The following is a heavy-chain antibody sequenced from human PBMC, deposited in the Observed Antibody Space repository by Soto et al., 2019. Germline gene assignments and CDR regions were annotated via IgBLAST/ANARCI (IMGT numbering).Heavy chain of an antibody. D-gene: IGHD1-7*01. CDR1: GFTFSGSA. Sequence: GGSLRLSCAASGFTFSGSAIHWVRQASGKGLEWVGRIKTKTNSYATAYAASVKGRYTISRDDSKNMAYLQMNSLKIEDRAVDYCTSLANWNFRFDPWGQGTLVTVSS. CDR2: IKTKTNSYAT. CDR3: TSLANWNFRFDP. J-gene: IGHJ5*02. V-gene: IGHV3-73*01.